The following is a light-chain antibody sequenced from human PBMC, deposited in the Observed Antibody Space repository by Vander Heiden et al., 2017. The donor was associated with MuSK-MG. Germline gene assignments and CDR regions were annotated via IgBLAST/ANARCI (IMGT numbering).Light chain of an antibody. CDR2: KAS. CDR3: QQYSSSWT. V-gene: IGKV1-5*03. J-gene: IGKJ1*01. Sequence: DIQMTQSPSTLSASVGDRVTITCRASQSISGWLAWYQQKPGTAPKLLIYKASILENGVPSRFSGSGSGTEFTLTISSLQPDDFATYYCQQYSSSWTLGQGTKVDVK. CDR1: QSISGW.